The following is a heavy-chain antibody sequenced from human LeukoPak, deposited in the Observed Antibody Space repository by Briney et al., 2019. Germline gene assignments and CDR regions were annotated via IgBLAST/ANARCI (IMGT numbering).Heavy chain of an antibody. V-gene: IGHV1-69*05. D-gene: IGHD5-18*01. CDR2: IIPIFGTA. J-gene: IGHJ4*02. CDR3: ARAHTGGYSYGNFDY. CDR1: GGTFSSYA. Sequence: SVKVSCKASGGTFSSYAISWVRQAPGQGLEWMGGIIPIFGTANYAQKFQGRVTITTDESTSTAYMELSSLRSEDPAVYYCARAHTGGYSYGNFDYWGQGTLVTVSS.